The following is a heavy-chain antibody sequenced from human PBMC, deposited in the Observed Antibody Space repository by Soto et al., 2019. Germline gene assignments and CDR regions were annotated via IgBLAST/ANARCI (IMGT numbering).Heavy chain of an antibody. Sequence: LRLSCVGSGFTFSSYGMHWVRQAPGKGLECVAVISDTGSSHYYAASVEGRFTISRENSKNTLSLHMDRLRVEDTAVYYCAKDRGGDCPDNSCYFGADYWGQGTPVTVSS. CDR3: AKDRGGDCPDNSCYFGADY. D-gene: IGHD2-2*01. J-gene: IGHJ4*02. CDR2: ISDTGSSH. CDR1: GFTFSSYG. V-gene: IGHV3-30*18.